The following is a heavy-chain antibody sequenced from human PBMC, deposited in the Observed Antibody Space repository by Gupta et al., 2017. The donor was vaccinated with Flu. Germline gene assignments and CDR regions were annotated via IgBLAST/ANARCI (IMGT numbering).Heavy chain of an antibody. V-gene: IGHV3-23*01. D-gene: IGHD6-13*01. J-gene: IGHJ2*01. Sequence: WVRQAPGKGLEWVSSISAGGTSIYYADSVKGRFTISRDNSNNILYLQMNGLRAEDTALYYCASRNCSSARCYHRYWYFDLWGRGTLVTVSS. CDR3: ASRNCSSARCYHRYWYFDL. CDR2: ISAGGTSI.